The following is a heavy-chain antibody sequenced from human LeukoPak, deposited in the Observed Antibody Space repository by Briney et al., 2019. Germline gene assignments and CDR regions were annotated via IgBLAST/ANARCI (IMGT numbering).Heavy chain of an antibody. D-gene: IGHD3-22*01. V-gene: IGHV1-8*01. CDR3: ARGGSHYYDSSVLHFLPFDY. Sequence: ASVKVSCKASGFTFTSYDINWVRQATGQGPEWMGWMNPSSGNTGYAQKFQGRVTMTRNTSISTAYMELSSLRSEDTAVYYCARGGSHYYDSSVLHFLPFDYWGQGTLVTVSS. CDR2: MNPSSGNT. J-gene: IGHJ4*02. CDR1: GFTFTSYD.